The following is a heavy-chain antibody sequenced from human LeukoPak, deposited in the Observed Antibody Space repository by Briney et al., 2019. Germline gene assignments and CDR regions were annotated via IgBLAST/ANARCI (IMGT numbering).Heavy chain of an antibody. J-gene: IGHJ4*02. CDR1: GYSFTSYA. V-gene: IGHV1-18*01. D-gene: IGHD1-14*01. CDR2: IRTNDGHA. CDR3: ASAPSGFTSGPRVR. Sequence: ASLKVSCQASGYSFTSYAITWVRQAPEHGLEWMGWIRTNDGHANYAQTLQGRVTLTTDTSTDTAYIELGSLRSDDTAVYDRASAPSGFTSGPRVRWVQGTMPTVSS.